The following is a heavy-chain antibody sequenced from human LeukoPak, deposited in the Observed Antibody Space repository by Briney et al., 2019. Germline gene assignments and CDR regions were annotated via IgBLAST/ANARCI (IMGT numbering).Heavy chain of an antibody. J-gene: IGHJ4*02. D-gene: IGHD2-21*01. V-gene: IGHV3-66*01. CDR3: ARKAYCGGDCLDY. CDR2: IYSGGST. CDR1: GFTVSSNH. Sequence: PGGSLRLSCAASGFTVSSNHMTWVRQAPGKGLEWVSVIYSGGSTYYADSVKGRFTISRDNSKNTLYLQMNSLRAEDTAVYYCARKAYCGGDCLDYWGQGTLVTVSS.